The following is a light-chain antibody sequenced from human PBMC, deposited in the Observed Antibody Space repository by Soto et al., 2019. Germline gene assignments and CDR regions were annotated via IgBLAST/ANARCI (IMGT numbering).Light chain of an antibody. CDR1: SSDVGGYNY. V-gene: IGLV2-8*01. CDR2: EVT. CDR3: NSYAGSNNLV. J-gene: IGLJ2*01. Sequence: QSALTQPPSASGSPGQSVTISCTGTSSDVGGYNYVSWYQQHPGKAPKLMIHEVTKRPSGVPDRFSGSKSGNTASLTVSGLQAEDEADYYCNSYAGSNNLVFGGGTKLTVL.